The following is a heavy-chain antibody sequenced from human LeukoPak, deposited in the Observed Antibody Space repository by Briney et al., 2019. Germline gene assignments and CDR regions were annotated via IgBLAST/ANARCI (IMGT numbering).Heavy chain of an antibody. J-gene: IGHJ4*02. CDR3: ARQTRPVDTAMASLDY. Sequence: SETLSLTCTVSGGSISSYYWSWIRQPPGKGLEWIGYIYTSGGTNYNPSLKSRVTISVDTSKNQFSLKLSSVTAADTAVYYCARQTRPVDTAMASLDYWGQGTLVTVSS. V-gene: IGHV4-4*09. D-gene: IGHD5-18*01. CDR1: GGSISSYY. CDR2: IYTSGGT.